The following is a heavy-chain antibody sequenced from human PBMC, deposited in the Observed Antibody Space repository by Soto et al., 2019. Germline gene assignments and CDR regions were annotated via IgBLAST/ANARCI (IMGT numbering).Heavy chain of an antibody. CDR2: ISGSGGST. J-gene: IGHJ4*02. V-gene: IGHV3-23*01. D-gene: IGHD3-22*01. CDR1: GCNFISHG. Sequence: LRLSWAASGCNFISHGISCVLQAPGKGLEWVSAISGSGGSTYYADSVKGRFTISRDNSKNTLYLQMNSLRAEDTAVYYCAKDPTSHYYDSSGYYDYWGQGTLVTVS. CDR3: AKDPTSHYYDSSGYYDY.